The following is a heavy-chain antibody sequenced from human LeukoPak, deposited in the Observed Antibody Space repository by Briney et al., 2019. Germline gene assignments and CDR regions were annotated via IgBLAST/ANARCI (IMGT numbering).Heavy chain of an antibody. CDR3: ARADSGGDSSGYKWFDP. Sequence: ASVKVSCKASGYTFSSYYMHWVRQAPGQGLEWMGIINPSGGSTSYVHKFQGRVTMTRDTSTSTVYMELSNLRPEDTAVYYCARADSGGDSSGYKWFDPWGQGTLVTVSS. V-gene: IGHV1-46*01. D-gene: IGHD3-22*01. CDR1: GYTFSSYY. J-gene: IGHJ5*02. CDR2: INPSGGST.